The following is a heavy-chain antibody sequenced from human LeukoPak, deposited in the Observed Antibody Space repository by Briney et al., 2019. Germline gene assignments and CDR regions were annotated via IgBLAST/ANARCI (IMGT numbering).Heavy chain of an antibody. V-gene: IGHV3-48*04. Sequence: GGSLRLSCAASGFTFNNFGMHWVRQAPGKGLEWVSYISSSGSTIYYADSVKGRFTIPRDNAKNSLYLQMNSLRAEDTAVYYCASLPPPGYSGSYYVDKAFDIWGQGTMVTVSS. D-gene: IGHD1-26*01. CDR2: ISSSGSTI. J-gene: IGHJ3*02. CDR1: GFTFNNFG. CDR3: ASLPPPGYSGSYYVDKAFDI.